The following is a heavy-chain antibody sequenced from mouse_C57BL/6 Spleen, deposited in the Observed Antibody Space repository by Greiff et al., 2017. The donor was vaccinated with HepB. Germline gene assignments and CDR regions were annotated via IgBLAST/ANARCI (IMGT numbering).Heavy chain of an antibody. J-gene: IGHJ4*01. V-gene: IGHV1-61*01. CDR2: IYPSDSET. Sequence: QVQLQQPGAELVRPGSSVKLSCKASGYTFTSYWMDWVKQRPGQGLEWIGNIYPSDSETHYNQKFKDKATLTVDKSSSTAYMQLSSLTSEDSAVYYCARGWLLRGGAMDYWGQGTSVTVSS. CDR1: GYTFTSYW. D-gene: IGHD2-3*01. CDR3: ARGWLLRGGAMDY.